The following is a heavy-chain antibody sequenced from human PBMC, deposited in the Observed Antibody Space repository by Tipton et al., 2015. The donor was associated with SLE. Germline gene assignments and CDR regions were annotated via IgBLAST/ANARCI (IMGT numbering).Heavy chain of an antibody. CDR1: GFTLTDYD. D-gene: IGHD1-1*01. Sequence: QLVQSGAAVKQPGASVKVSCKASGFTLTDYDINWVRQTTPGQGLECMGWMNPSGNTNYEEKFQGRVTMTRDTSINTAYMELSSLRSEDTAVNFCARETTQTRDGLDVWGQGTTVIVSS. V-gene: IGHV1-8*01. J-gene: IGHJ6*02. CDR2: MNPSGNT. CDR3: ARETTQTRDGLDV.